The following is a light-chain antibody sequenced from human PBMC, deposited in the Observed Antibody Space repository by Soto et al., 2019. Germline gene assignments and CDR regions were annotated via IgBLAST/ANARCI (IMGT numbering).Light chain of an antibody. Sequence: EMVMTQSPATLSVSPGERVTLSCRASQSVFSKLAWYQQRPGQAPTLLIFDASARAPGIPARFSGSGSGTEFTRTINSLQSEDFGVYFCMQDNKWPLRTFGQGTKVEIK. CDR1: QSVFSK. V-gene: IGKV3-15*01. J-gene: IGKJ1*01. CDR3: MQDNKWPLRT. CDR2: DAS.